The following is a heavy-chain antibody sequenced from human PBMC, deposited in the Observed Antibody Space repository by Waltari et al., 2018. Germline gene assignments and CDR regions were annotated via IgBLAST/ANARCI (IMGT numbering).Heavy chain of an antibody. CDR2: IKWDGSAA. CDR3: ARGSAAYVRFWDL. V-gene: IGHV3-7*03. Sequence: EAQLMESGGGLVQPGGSLSLSCAASAFSLTAPWMTWVRRAPGKGLEWVANIKWDGSAAWYAESMSGRFIISRDNAKNSVFLQMSSPTADDTATYYCARGSAAYVRFWDLWGQGTVVTVSS. J-gene: IGHJ5*02. CDR1: AFSLTAPW. D-gene: IGHD3-10*02.